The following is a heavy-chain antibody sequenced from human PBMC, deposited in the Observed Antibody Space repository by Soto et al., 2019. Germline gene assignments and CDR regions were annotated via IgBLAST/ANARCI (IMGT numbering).Heavy chain of an antibody. CDR2: IYSGGYT. J-gene: IGHJ4*02. CDR1: GFTVSNNY. CDR3: GPDPGGGGY. D-gene: IGHD3-16*01. V-gene: IGHV3-53*01. Sequence: EVQLVESGGGLIQPGGSLRLSCAVSGFTVSNNYMSWVRQAPGKGLEGVSVIYSGGYTAYGDSVKGRFTISRDNSKNTIFFQKNGLRAADRALFYGGPDPGGGGYWGQGTLVTVSS.